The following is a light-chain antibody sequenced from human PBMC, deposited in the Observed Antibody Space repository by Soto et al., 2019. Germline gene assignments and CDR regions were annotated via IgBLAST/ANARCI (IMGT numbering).Light chain of an antibody. V-gene: IGLV2-8*01. CDR2: EVR. CDR3: SSYGGSDNLI. CDR1: SNDLCNYNY. Sequence: QSALTQPPSASGSPGQSVTISCTGSSNDLCNYNYVSWYQHHPGKAPKLIIYEVRERPSGVPDRFSASKSGNTASLTVSGLQAEDEADYYCSSYGGSDNLIFGGGTKLTVL. J-gene: IGLJ2*01.